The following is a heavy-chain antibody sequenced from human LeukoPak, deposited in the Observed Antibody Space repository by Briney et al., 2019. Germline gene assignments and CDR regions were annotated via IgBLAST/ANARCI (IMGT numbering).Heavy chain of an antibody. CDR3: ERDIGDYYGSGYDFDY. Sequence: SLTLSCSASGFPLSSYVMHWVRPAPPKGLAWVAFIWYDGSNKYYADSVQGRFTITRDNSKNTLYLQVNILRADDTAVYLLERDIGDYYGSGYDFDYWGQGTLVTVSS. CDR2: IWYDGSNK. V-gene: IGHV3-33*01. D-gene: IGHD3-22*01. J-gene: IGHJ4*02. CDR1: GFPLSSYV.